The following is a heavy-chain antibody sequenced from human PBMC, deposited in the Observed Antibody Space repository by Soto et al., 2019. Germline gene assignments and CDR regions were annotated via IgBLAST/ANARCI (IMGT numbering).Heavy chain of an antibody. J-gene: IGHJ4*02. D-gene: IGHD2-2*01. V-gene: IGHV3-30*18. CDR3: AKDNNVVVVPAAMDY. CDR2: ISYDGSSE. Sequence: GSLRLSCAASGFTFSSYGMHWVRQAPGKGLEWVAVISYDGSSEYYADSVKGRFTISRDNSKNTLYLQMNSLRAEDTAVYYCAKDNNVVVVPAAMDYWGQGTLVTVSS. CDR1: GFTFSSYG.